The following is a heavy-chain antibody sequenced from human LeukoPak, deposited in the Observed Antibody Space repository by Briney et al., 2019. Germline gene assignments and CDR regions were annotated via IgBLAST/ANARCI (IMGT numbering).Heavy chain of an antibody. J-gene: IGHJ5*02. Sequence: ASVKVSCKASGYTFTSYGISWVRQAPGQGLEWMGWISAYNANTNYAQKLQGRVTMTTDTSTSTAYMELRSLRSDDTAVYYCARYRYCSGGSCYLEVWFDPWGQGTLATVSS. CDR2: ISAYNANT. V-gene: IGHV1-18*01. CDR1: GYTFTSYG. CDR3: ARYRYCSGGSCYLEVWFDP. D-gene: IGHD2-15*01.